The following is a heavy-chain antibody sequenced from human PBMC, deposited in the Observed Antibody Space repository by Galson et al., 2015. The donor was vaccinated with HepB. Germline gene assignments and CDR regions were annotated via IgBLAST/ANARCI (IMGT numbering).Heavy chain of an antibody. J-gene: IGHJ6*02. CDR3: TTDRVTPYYYYYGMDV. D-gene: IGHD2-15*01. V-gene: IGHV3-15*01. CDR2: IKSKTDGGTT. CDR1: GFTFSNAW. Sequence: SLRLSCAASGFTFSNAWMSWVRQAPGKGLEWVGRIKSKTDGGTTDYAAPVKGRFTISRDDSKNTLYLQMNSPKTEDTAVYYCTTDRVTPYYYYYGMDVWGQGTTVTVSS.